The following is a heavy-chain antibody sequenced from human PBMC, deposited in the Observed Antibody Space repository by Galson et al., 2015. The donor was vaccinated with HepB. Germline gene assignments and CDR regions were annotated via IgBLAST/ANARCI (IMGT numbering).Heavy chain of an antibody. D-gene: IGHD6-19*01. CDR3: ATPSSDWYFDY. V-gene: IGHV7-4-1*02. CDR2: INTNTGNP. CDR1: GYTFTTYV. J-gene: IGHJ4*02. Sequence: SVKVSCKASGYTFTTYVMNWVRQAPGQGLEWMGWINTNTGNPTYAQGFTGRFVFSLDTFVSTAYLQISSLKAEDTAVYYCATPSSDWYFDYWGQGTLVTVSS.